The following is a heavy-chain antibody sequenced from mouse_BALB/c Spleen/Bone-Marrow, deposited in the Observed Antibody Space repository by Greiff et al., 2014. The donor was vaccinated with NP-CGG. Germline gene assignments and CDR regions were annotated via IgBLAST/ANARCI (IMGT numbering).Heavy chain of an antibody. Sequence: DVKLQESGAALVKPGASVKLSCTASGFNIKDIYMHWVKQRPEQGLEWIGRIDPANGNTKYDPKFQGKATITADTSSNTAYLQLSSLTSEDTAVYYCANYYYGSHFDYWGQGTTLTVSS. CDR3: ANYYYGSHFDY. CDR2: IDPANGNT. D-gene: IGHD1-1*01. V-gene: IGHV14-3*02. J-gene: IGHJ2*01. CDR1: GFNIKDIY.